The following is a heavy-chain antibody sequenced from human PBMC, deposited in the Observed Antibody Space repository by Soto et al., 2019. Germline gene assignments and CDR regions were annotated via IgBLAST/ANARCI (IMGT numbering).Heavy chain of an antibody. D-gene: IGHD6-13*01. CDR1: GFTFSDYY. CDR3: ARKPYSSSWSDY. J-gene: IGHJ4*02. V-gene: IGHV3-11*01. Sequence: QVPLVESGGDLVKPGGSLRLSCAASGFTFSDYYMSWIRQAPGKGLEWVSYISRSGSTIYYADSVKGRFTISRDNAKNSLYLQMNSLRAEDTAVYYCARKPYSSSWSDYWGQGTLVTVSS. CDR2: ISRSGSTI.